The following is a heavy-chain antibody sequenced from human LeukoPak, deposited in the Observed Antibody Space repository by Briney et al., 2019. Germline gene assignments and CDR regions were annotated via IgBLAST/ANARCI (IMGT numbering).Heavy chain of an antibody. V-gene: IGHV3-21*01. J-gene: IGHJ4*02. CDR1: GFTFSSYI. Sequence: GSLRLSCAASGFTFSSYIMNWVRQAPGKGLEWVSSISSSSSYIYYADSVKGRFTISRDNAKNSLYLQMNSLRAEDTAVYYCARDEGYQLLSLDYWGQGTLVTVSS. CDR3: ARDEGYQLLSLDY. CDR2: ISSSSSYI. D-gene: IGHD2-2*01.